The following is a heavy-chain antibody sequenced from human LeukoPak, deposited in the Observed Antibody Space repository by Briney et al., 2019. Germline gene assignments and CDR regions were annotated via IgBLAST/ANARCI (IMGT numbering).Heavy chain of an antibody. J-gene: IGHJ4*02. V-gene: IGHV1-2*02. CDR1: GYTFTGYY. Sequence: ASVKVSCKASGYTFTGYYMHWVRRAPGQGLEWMGWINPNSGGTNYAQKFQGRVTMTRDTSISTAYMELSRLRSDDTAVYYCARGEYSSSSGIDYWGQGTLVTVSS. CDR3: ARGEYSSSSGIDY. CDR2: INPNSGGT. D-gene: IGHD6-6*01.